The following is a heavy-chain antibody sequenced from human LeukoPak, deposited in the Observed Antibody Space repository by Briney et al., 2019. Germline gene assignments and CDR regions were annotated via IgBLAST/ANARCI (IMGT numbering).Heavy chain of an antibody. D-gene: IGHD3-16*01. CDR1: GFTFSSYA. V-gene: IGHV3-30-3*01. J-gene: IGHJ4*02. Sequence: GKSLRLSCAASGFTFSSYAMHWVRQAPGKGLEWVAAISYDGNNKYYADSVKGRFTISRVNSKDTLYLQMNSLSAEDTAVYYCATVRGGNTRDFDYWGQGTLVTVSS. CDR2: ISYDGNNK. CDR3: ATVRGGNTRDFDY.